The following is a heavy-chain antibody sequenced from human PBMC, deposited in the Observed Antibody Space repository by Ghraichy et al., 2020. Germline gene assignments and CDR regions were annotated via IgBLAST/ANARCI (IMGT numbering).Heavy chain of an antibody. D-gene: IGHD4-17*01. J-gene: IGHJ4*02. V-gene: IGHV3-7*03. Sequence: GGSLRLSCAASGFTFSSYWMSWVRQAPGKALEWVANIKQVGSEKYYVDSVKGRFTISRDNAKNSLYLQMNTLGAEDTAVYYCARGGDYLEYWGQGTLVTVSS. CDR3: ARGGDYLEY. CDR1: GFTFSSYW. CDR2: IKQVGSEK.